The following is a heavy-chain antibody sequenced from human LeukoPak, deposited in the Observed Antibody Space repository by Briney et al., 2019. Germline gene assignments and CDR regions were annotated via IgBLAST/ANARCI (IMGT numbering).Heavy chain of an antibody. Sequence: SVKVSFKASGGTFSSYAISWVRQAPGQGLEWMVRIMPMFGTANYAQKFQGRVTITTDESTSTAYMELSSLRSEDTAVYYCARDLPRPDPSSTEEPRGSDYWGQGTLVTVSS. CDR3: ARDLPRPDPSSTEEPRGSDY. CDR2: IMPMFGTA. D-gene: IGHD6-13*01. V-gene: IGHV1-69*05. CDR1: GGTFSSYA. J-gene: IGHJ4*02.